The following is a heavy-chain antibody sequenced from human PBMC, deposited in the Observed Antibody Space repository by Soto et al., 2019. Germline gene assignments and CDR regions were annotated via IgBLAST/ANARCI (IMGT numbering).Heavy chain of an antibody. CDR1: GGSISSYY. J-gene: IGHJ5*02. D-gene: IGHD2-15*01. CDR3: ARHRNRLEVVVAEDWFDP. Sequence: SETLSLTCTVSGGSISSYYWSWIRQPPGKGLEWIGYIYYSGSTNYNPSLKSRVTISVDTSKNQFSLKLSSVTAADTAVYYCARHRNRLEVVVAEDWFDPWGQGTLVTVSS. CDR2: IYYSGST. V-gene: IGHV4-59*08.